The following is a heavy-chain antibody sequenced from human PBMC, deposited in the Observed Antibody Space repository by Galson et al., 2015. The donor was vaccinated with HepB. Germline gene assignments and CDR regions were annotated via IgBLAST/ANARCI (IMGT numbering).Heavy chain of an antibody. Sequence: SVKVSCKASGYTFTSYGISWVRQAPGQGLEWMGWISTYNGNTNYAQKLQGRVTMTTDTSTSTAYMELRSLRSDDTAVYYCARELRGATKIFSGAFDIWGQGTMVTVSS. J-gene: IGHJ3*02. CDR3: ARELRGATKIFSGAFDI. V-gene: IGHV1-18*01. D-gene: IGHD5-24*01. CDR2: ISTYNGNT. CDR1: GYTFTSYG.